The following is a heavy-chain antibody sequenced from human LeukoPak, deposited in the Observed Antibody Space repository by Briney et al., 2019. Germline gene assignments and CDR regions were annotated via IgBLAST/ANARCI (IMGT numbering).Heavy chain of an antibody. J-gene: IGHJ6*03. CDR2: IYYSGST. V-gene: IGHV4-59*08. Sequence: SETLSLTCTVSGGSISSYYWSWIRQPPGKGLEWIGYIYYSGSTNYNPSLKSRVTISVDTSKNQFSLKLSSVTAADTAVYYCARLSRRLWFGEILFYYYYYYMDVWGKGTTVTISS. CDR3: ARLSRRLWFGEILFYYYYYYMDV. D-gene: IGHD3-10*01. CDR1: GGSISSYY.